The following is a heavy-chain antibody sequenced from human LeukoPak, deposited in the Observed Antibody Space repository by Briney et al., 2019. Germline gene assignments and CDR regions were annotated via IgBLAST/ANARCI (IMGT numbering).Heavy chain of an antibody. CDR2: MNEYGGDI. V-gene: IGHV3-7*01. Sequence: GGTLRLSCAASGFNFGGFSMSWVRQAPGKGLEWVTHMNEYGGDIFYVDSVKDRFTISRDNAKNLLYLQMNSLRAEDTAVYFCARPRGCNSGRCNNFDYWGQGTLVTVSS. CDR3: ARPRGCNSGRCNNFDY. J-gene: IGHJ4*02. D-gene: IGHD2-8*01. CDR1: GFNFGGFS.